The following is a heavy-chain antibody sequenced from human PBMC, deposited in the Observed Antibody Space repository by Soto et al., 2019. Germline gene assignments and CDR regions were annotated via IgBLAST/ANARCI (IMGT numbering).Heavy chain of an antibody. CDR1: GFTFSSYS. CDR3: ARDPPSSNYDSSGYYPEYFQH. J-gene: IGHJ1*01. D-gene: IGHD3-22*01. V-gene: IGHV3-48*02. Sequence: GGSLRLSCAASGFTFSSYSMNWVRQAPGKGLEWVSYISSSSSTIYYADSVKGRFTISRDNAKNSLYLQMNSLRDEDTAVYYCARDPPSSNYDSSGYYPEYFQHWGQGTLVTVSS. CDR2: ISSSSSTI.